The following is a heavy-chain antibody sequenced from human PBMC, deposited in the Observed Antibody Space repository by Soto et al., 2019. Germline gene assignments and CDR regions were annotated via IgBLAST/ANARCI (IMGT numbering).Heavy chain of an antibody. CDR1: GYTFTSYG. Sequence: GASVKVSCKASGYTFTSYGISWVRQAPGQGLEWMGWISAYNGNTNYAQKLQGRVTMTTDTSTSTAYMELRSLRSDDTAVYYCAKDRIIMVRGVLIMHYWGQGTLVTVSS. D-gene: IGHD3-10*01. J-gene: IGHJ4*02. CDR3: AKDRIIMVRGVLIMHY. V-gene: IGHV1-18*01. CDR2: ISAYNGNT.